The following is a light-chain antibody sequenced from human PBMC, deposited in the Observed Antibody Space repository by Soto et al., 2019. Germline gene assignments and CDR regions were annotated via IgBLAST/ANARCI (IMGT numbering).Light chain of an antibody. CDR2: AAS. V-gene: IGKV1-6*01. CDR3: LQDYDFPYT. CDR1: QDIRVD. Sequence: GDRVIITCRASQDIRVDVGWLQQRPGHAPNLLIYAASTLHTGVPSTFTGSGSGTDFTLTIKDMQTEDVAKYFCLQDYDFPYTFGQGTKVDIK. J-gene: IGKJ2*01.